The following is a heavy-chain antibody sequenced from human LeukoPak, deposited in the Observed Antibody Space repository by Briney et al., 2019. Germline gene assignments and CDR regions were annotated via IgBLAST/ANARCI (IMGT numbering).Heavy chain of an antibody. J-gene: IGHJ5*02. CDR1: GFTFSSYA. D-gene: IGHD2-2*01. CDR3: AKGRFVVVPAAMDWFDP. CDR2: ISGSGGST. V-gene: IGHV3-23*01. Sequence: GGSLRLSCAASGFTFSSYAMSWVRQAPGKGLEWVSAISGSGGSTYYADSVKGRFTISRDNSKNTLYLQMNSLRAEGTAVYYCAKGRFVVVPAAMDWFDPWGQGTLVTVSS.